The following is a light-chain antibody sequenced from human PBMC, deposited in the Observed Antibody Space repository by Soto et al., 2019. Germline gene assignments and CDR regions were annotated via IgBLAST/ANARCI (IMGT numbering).Light chain of an antibody. CDR3: QKYGSAPWT. CDR1: QGVSSSY. CDR2: GAS. J-gene: IGKJ1*01. Sequence: EVVLTQSPGSLSLSAGERATLSCRASQGVSSSYLAWYQQKPGQAPRLLIYGASSRATGIPDRFSGSGSGTDFTLTISRLEPEDVAVYYCQKYGSAPWTFGQGTKVDIK. V-gene: IGKV3-20*01.